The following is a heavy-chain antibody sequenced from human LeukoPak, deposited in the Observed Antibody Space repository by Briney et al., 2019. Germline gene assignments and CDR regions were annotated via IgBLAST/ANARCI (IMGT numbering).Heavy chain of an antibody. J-gene: IGHJ5*02. CDR3: ARDSFPYGGLYNWFDP. V-gene: IGHV3-21*01. CDR2: ISSSSSYI. CDR1: GFTFSSYS. D-gene: IGHD4/OR15-4a*01. Sequence: GGSLRLSCAASGFTFSSYSMNWVRQAPGKGLEWVSSISSSSSYIYYAHSVKGRFTISRDNAKNSLYLQMNSLRAEDTAVYYCARDSFPYGGLYNWFDPWGQGTLVTVSS.